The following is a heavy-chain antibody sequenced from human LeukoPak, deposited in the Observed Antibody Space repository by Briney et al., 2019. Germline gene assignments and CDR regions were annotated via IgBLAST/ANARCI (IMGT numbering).Heavy chain of an antibody. CDR3: ATEGFTYGYHAIDN. Sequence: AGGPLRLSCEASGFTFGGSARPWFGQASGKGLEWVGHIRSKANNYATAYAASLKGRFTISRDDSKNTLYLQMNSLKSDDTAVYYCATEGFTYGYHAIDNWGQGTIVTVSS. CDR1: GFTFGGSA. D-gene: IGHD5-18*01. CDR2: IRSKANNYAT. V-gene: IGHV3-73*01. J-gene: IGHJ3*02.